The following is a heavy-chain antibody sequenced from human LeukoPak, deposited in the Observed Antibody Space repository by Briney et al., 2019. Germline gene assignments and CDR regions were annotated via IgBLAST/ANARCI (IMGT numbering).Heavy chain of an antibody. Sequence: ASVKVSCKASGYTFTSYGISWVRQAPGQGLEWMGWISAYNGNTNYAQKLQGRVTMTTDTSTSTAYMELRSLRSDDTAVYYCARDVRFLEWLFTYYHYGMDVWGQGTTVTVSS. J-gene: IGHJ6*02. CDR2: ISAYNGNT. CDR3: ARDVRFLEWLFTYYHYGMDV. CDR1: GYTFTSYG. V-gene: IGHV1-18*01. D-gene: IGHD3-3*01.